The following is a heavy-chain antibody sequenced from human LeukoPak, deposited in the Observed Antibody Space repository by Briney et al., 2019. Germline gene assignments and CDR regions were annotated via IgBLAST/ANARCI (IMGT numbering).Heavy chain of an antibody. CDR3: ARVASPYPPVD. J-gene: IGHJ4*02. D-gene: IGHD2-21*01. CDR2: ISAYNGNT. V-gene: IGHV1-18*01. Sequence: ASVKVSCKASGYTFTSYGISWVQQAPGQGLEWMGWISAYNGNTNYAQKLRGRVTMTTDTSTSTAYMELRSLRSDDTAVYYCARVASPYPPVDWGQGTLVTVSS. CDR1: GYTFTSYG.